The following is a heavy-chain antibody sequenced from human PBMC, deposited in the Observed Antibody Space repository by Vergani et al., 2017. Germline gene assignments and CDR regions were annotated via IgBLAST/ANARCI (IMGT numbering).Heavy chain of an antibody. V-gene: IGHV3-21*04. CDR3: ARGDAFAFHY. J-gene: IGHJ4*02. Sequence: VQLVETGGGVVQPGGSLRLYCATSGFSFNTYGAHWVRQAPGKGLEWVSSISPRSSYKYYADSVKDRFSISGDDAKTSVFLEMKNLRPEDTAIYYCARGDAFAFHYWGQGILVTVSS. D-gene: IGHD2-21*02. CDR2: ISPRSSYK. CDR1: GFSFNTYG.